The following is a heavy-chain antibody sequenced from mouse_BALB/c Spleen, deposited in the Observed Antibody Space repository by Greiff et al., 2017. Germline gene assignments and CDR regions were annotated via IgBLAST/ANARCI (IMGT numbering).Heavy chain of an antibody. CDR3: ARRGNYGVAWFAY. D-gene: IGHD2-1*01. CDR2: ISYSGST. Sequence: EVHLVESGPGLVKPSQSLSLTCTVTGYSITSYYAWNWIRQFPGNKLEWMVYISYSGSTSYNPSLKSRISITRDTSKNQFFLQLNPVTTEDTATYYCARRGNYGVAWFAYWGQGTLVTVSA. V-gene: IGHV3-2*02. CDR1: GYSITSYYA. J-gene: IGHJ3*01.